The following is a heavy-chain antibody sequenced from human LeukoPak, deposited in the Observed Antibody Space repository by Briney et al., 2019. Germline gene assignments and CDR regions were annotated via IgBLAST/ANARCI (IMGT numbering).Heavy chain of an antibody. D-gene: IGHD1-7*01. CDR3: ARDLGGTTGKFDY. Sequence: KASETLSLTCAISGGSISSSNWWTWVRQPPGKGLEWVGEIYLRGNTNYNPSLKSRVTISVDTSKNQFSLRLSSVTAADTAVYYCARDLGGTTGKFDYWGQGTLVTVSS. V-gene: IGHV4-4*02. J-gene: IGHJ4*02. CDR2: IYLRGNT. CDR1: GGSISSSNW.